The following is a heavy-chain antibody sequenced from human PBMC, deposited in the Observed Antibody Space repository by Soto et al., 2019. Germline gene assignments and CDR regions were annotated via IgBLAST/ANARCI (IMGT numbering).Heavy chain of an antibody. CDR2: IIPILGIA. V-gene: IGHV1-69*02. CDR1: GGTFSSYT. D-gene: IGHD6-13*01. Sequence: ASVKVSCKASGGTFSSYTISWVRQAPGQGLEWMGRIIPILGIANYAQKFQGRVTITADKSTSTAYMELSSLRSEDTAVYYCASVSTRIAAAGQPYYYYYMDVWGKGTTVTVSS. J-gene: IGHJ6*03. CDR3: ASVSTRIAAAGQPYYYYYMDV.